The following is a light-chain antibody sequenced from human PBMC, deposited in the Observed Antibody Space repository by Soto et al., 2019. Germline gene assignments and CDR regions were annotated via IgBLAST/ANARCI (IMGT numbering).Light chain of an antibody. CDR1: QSVNRS. Sequence: EIVLTQSPGTLSLSPGERATLSCRASQSVNRSLAWFQQKPGQAPRLLIYGASNRATGIPDRFSGSGSETDFTLTITRLEPEDSAVYYCHHYVGSPWAFGQGTKVEIK. J-gene: IGKJ1*01. V-gene: IGKV3-20*01. CDR2: GAS. CDR3: HHYVGSPWA.